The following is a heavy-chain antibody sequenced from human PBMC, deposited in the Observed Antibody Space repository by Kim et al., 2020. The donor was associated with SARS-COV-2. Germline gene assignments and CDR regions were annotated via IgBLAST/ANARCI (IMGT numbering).Heavy chain of an antibody. V-gene: IGHV3-21*01. Sequence: GGSLRLSCAASGFTFSSYSMNWVRQAPGKGLEWVSSITSSSSYIYYADSVKGRFTISRDNAKNSLYLQMNSLRAEDTAVYYCARDFGDRKIGGYSGYTADYYMDVWGKGTAVTVSS. CDR3: ARDFGDRKIGGYSGYTADYYMDV. CDR2: ITSSSSYI. D-gene: IGHD5-12*01. CDR1: GFTFSSYS. J-gene: IGHJ6*03.